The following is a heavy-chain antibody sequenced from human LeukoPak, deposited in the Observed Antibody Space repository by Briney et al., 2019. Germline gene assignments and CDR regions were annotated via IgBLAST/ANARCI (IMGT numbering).Heavy chain of an antibody. CDR1: GFTFNSYT. Sequence: GGSLRLSCTASGFTFNSYTMNWVRQAPGKGLEWVSSISSGSTYRCYADSVKGRFTISRDNAENSLFLQMDSLRAEDTALYYCARDSERRDGFSLYFFDYWGRGTPVTVSS. CDR3: ARDSERRDGFSLYFFDY. J-gene: IGHJ4*02. CDR2: ISSGSTYR. D-gene: IGHD5-24*01. V-gene: IGHV3-21*01.